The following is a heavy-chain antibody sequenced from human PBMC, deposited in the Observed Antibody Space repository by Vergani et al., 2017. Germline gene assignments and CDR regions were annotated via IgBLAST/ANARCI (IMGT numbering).Heavy chain of an antibody. CDR3: AKGGVVVPAAALDY. CDR1: GFTVSSNY. V-gene: IGHV3-23*04. CDR2: INWNGGST. Sequence: EVQLVESGGGLVQPGGSLRLSCAASGFTVSSNYMSWVRQAPGKGLEGVSGINWNGGSTGYADSVKGRFTISRDNSKNTLYLQTNSLRAEDTAVYYCAKGGVVVPAAALDYWGQGTLVTVSS. J-gene: IGHJ4*02. D-gene: IGHD2-2*01.